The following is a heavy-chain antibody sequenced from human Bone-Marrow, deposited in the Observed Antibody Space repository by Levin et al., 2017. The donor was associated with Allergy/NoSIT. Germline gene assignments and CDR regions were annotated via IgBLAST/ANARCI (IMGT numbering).Heavy chain of an antibody. CDR1: GFTFSSYG. CDR2: IRTGGGGT. J-gene: IGHJ4*02. D-gene: IGHD6-13*01. V-gene: IGHV3-23*01. Sequence: SCAASGFTFSSYGMTWVRQSPGRGLEWVASIRTGGGGTQYADSVKGRFTISRDNSKTTVYLQMNSLRDEDTALYYCARDLPYGTGWYGPSAYWGQGTLVTVSS. CDR3: ARDLPYGTGWYGPSAY.